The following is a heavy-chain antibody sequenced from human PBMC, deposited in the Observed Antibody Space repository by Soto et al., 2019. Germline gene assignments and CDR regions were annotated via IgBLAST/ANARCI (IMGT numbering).Heavy chain of an antibody. Sequence: GGSLRLSCAASGFTFSSYGMHWVRQAPGKGLEWVAVICDGGSNKYYADSVKGRLTISRDNSKNTLYLQMNSLRAEDTAVYYCAKDRKSWYYFDYWGQGTLVTVSS. D-gene: IGHD2-8*02. V-gene: IGHV3-33*06. CDR3: AKDRKSWYYFDY. CDR2: ICDGGSNK. J-gene: IGHJ4*02. CDR1: GFTFSSYG.